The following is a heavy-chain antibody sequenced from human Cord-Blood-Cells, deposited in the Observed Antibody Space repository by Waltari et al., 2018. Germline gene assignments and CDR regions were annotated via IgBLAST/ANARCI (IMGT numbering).Heavy chain of an antibody. V-gene: IGHV1-2*02. CDR1: GYTFTGHC. CDR3: ARTSGVRDAFDI. Sequence: QVQLVQSGAEVKKPGASVTVSCKASGYTFTGHCMHWVRQAPGQGLEWMGWINPNSGGTNYAQKFQGRVTMTRDTSISTAYMELSRLRSDDTAVYYCARTSGVRDAFDIWGQGTMVTVSS. CDR2: INPNSGGT. J-gene: IGHJ3*02. D-gene: IGHD3-10*01.